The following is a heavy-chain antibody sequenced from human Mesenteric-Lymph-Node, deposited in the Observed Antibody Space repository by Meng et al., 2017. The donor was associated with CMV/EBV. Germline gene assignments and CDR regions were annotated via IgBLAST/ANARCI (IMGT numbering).Heavy chain of an antibody. CDR3: ARGPNNPTHDFDL. V-gene: IGHV4-34*01. Sequence: AVEGGSVSGYNWSWSRRPPGKRLEWMGQIKQTGSTYYVPSLKNRVTISIDTPNNQFSLKLNSVTAADTAVYYCARGPNNPTHDFDLWGQGTLVTVSS. J-gene: IGHJ4*02. CDR1: GGSVSGYN. D-gene: IGHD1-14*01. CDR2: IKQTGST.